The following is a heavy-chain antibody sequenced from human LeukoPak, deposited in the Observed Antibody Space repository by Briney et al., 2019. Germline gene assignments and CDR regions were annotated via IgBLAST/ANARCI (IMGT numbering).Heavy chain of an antibody. CDR1: GFSLSTSGMR. V-gene: IGHV2-70*04. CDR3: ARIRLDAFDI. J-gene: IGHJ3*02. Sequence: SGRALVKPTQTLTLTCTFSGFSLSTSGMRVSWIRQPPGKALEWLARIDWDDDKFYSTSLQTRLTISKDTSKNQVVLTMTNMDPVDTATYYCARIRLDAFDIWGQGTMVTVSS. CDR2: IDWDDDK.